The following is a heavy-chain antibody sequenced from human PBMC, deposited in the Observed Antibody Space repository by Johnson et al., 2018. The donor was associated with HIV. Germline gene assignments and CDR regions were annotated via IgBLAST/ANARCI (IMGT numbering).Heavy chain of an antibody. V-gene: IGHV3-20*04. CDR1: GFTFDDYG. D-gene: IGHD2-15*01. Sequence: VQLVESGGGVVRPGGSLRLSCAASGFTFDDYGVSWVRQAPGKGLAWVSGINWNGGSTGFADSVKGRFTISRDNAKNSMYLQMNRLRVEDTALYYCVRDTGYCSGGRCDDAFDVWGQGTVVTVSS. CDR3: VRDTGYCSGGRCDDAFDV. CDR2: INWNGGST. J-gene: IGHJ3*01.